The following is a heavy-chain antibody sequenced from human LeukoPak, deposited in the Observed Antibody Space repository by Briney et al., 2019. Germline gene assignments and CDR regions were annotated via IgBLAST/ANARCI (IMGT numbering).Heavy chain of an antibody. D-gene: IGHD4-17*01. CDR1: TRSITSTSYY. Sequence: SETLSLTCFVSTRSITSTSYYCAWSRQSPGKGVEWIGTTSSGGSAYYKTSLKSRVTISVDTSKTQLSLRLTSVTAADPAVYYCARQGGGDFVDSWGQGTLVSVS. J-gene: IGHJ4*02. CDR3: ARQGGGDFVDS. V-gene: IGHV4-39*01. CDR2: TSSGGSA.